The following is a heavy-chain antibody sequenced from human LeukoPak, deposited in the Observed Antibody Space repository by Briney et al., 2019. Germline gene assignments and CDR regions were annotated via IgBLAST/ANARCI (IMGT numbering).Heavy chain of an antibody. J-gene: IGHJ4*02. CDR2: INGDGTTT. Sequence: GGSLRLSCAASGFTFSTYWIAWVRHGPGKGLVWVSLINGDGTTTTYADSAKGRFTVSGDNAKNTAYLQMNSLRAEDRAVYYCARDYAGSPDYWGQGTLVTVSS. CDR1: GFTFSTYW. V-gene: IGHV3-74*01. CDR3: ARDYAGSPDY. D-gene: IGHD3-10*01.